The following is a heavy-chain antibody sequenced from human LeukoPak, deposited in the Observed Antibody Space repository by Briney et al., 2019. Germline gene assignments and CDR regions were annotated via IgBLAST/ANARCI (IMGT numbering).Heavy chain of an antibody. CDR2: INPNSGGT. Sequence: GASVKVSCKASGYTFTGYYIHWVRQAPGQGLEWMGWINPNSGGTNSAQKFQGRVTMTRDTSISTAYMELSRLRSDGTAVYYCARVLFYSSGNKSNRVDYWGQETLVTVSS. V-gene: IGHV1-2*02. CDR1: GYTFTGYY. CDR3: ARVLFYSSGNKSNRVDY. J-gene: IGHJ4*02. D-gene: IGHD6-19*01.